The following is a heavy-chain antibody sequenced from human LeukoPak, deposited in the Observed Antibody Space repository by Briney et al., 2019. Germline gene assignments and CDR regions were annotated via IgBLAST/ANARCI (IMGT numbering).Heavy chain of an antibody. Sequence: ASVKVSCKASGYTFTSYYMHWVRQAPGQGLEWMGIINPSGGSTSYTQKFQGRVTMTRDTSTSTVYMELSSLRSEDTAVYYCARDLDDILTGYYPYYYYGMDVWGQGTTVTVSS. CDR3: ARDLDDILTGYYPYYYYGMDV. CDR2: INPSGGST. CDR1: GYTFTSYY. V-gene: IGHV1-46*01. J-gene: IGHJ6*02. D-gene: IGHD3-9*01.